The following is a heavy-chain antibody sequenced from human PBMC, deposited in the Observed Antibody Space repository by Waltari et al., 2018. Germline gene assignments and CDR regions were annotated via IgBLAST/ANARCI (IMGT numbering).Heavy chain of an antibody. CDR1: GYSFTGYY. D-gene: IGHD2-2*01. V-gene: IGHV1-2*02. J-gene: IGHJ4*02. CDR3: ATAPDAFQIIN. CDR2: INASSGGT. Sequence: QVQLVQSGAEVKEPGASVKVSCKASGYSFTGYYIHWVRQAPGQGLEWMGWINASSGGTNYAQKFQGRVTMTRDTSISTAYMELNRLISDDSAMYYCATAPDAFQIINWGQGTLVTVSS.